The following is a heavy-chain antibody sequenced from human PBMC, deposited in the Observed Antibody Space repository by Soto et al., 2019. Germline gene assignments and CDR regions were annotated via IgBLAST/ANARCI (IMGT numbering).Heavy chain of an antibody. Sequence: QPGGSLRLSCAASGFTFSSYGMHWVRQAPGKGLEWVAVISYDGSNKYYADSVKGRFTISRDNSKNTLYLQMNSLRAEDTAVYYCAMLITMIAHRTYAIWLHGTMASV. V-gene: IGHV3-30*03. CDR1: GFTFSSYG. J-gene: IGHJ3*02. CDR3: AMLITMIAHRTYAI. D-gene: IGHD3-22*01. CDR2: ISYDGSNK.